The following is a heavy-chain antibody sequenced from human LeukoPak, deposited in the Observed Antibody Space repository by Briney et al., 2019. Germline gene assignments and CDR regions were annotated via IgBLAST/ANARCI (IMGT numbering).Heavy chain of an antibody. Sequence: SETLSLTCTVSGGSIIDYYWYWIRQPPGKGLEWIAYVHSSGNSNHNPSLKSRVTISVDTSKNHLSLRLTAVTSADTAVYYRARRPASRLTFDYGGHGTLVTVSS. V-gene: IGHV4-59*01. D-gene: IGHD2-2*01. CDR2: VHSSGNS. CDR3: ARRPASRLTFDY. CDR1: GGSIIDYY. J-gene: IGHJ4*01.